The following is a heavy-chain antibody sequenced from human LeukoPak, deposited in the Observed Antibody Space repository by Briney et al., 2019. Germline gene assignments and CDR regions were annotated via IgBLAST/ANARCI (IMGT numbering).Heavy chain of an antibody. D-gene: IGHD3-22*01. Sequence: PGGSLRLSCAASGFRFSSYDMHWVRQAPGKGLEWVSYISSSGSTIYYADSVKGRFTISRDNAKNSLYLQMNSLRAEDTAVYYCAHHYDSSGYFPWGQGTLVTVSS. CDR3: AHHYDSSGYFP. CDR2: ISSSGSTI. J-gene: IGHJ5*02. CDR1: GFRFSSYD. V-gene: IGHV3-48*04.